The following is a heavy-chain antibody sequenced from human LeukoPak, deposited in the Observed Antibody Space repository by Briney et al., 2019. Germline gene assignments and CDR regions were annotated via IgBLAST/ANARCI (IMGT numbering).Heavy chain of an antibody. D-gene: IGHD2-21*01. J-gene: IGHJ4*02. CDR3: ARLVIGIYYFDY. CDR2: IYYSGST. V-gene: IGHV4-59*08. Sequence: SETLSLTCTVSGGSISSYYWSWIRQPPGKGLEGIGYIYYSGSTNYNPSLKSRVTISVDTSKNQFSLKLSSVTAADTAVYYCARLVIGIYYFDYWGQGTLVTVSS. CDR1: GGSISSYY.